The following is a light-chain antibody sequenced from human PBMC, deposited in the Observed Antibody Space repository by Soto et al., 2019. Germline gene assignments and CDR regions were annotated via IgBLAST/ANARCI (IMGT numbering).Light chain of an antibody. CDR1: QSVSSSY. Sequence: EIVVTQSPATLSLSPGERATLSCRASQSVSSSYLAWYQQKPGQAPRLLIYGASSRPTGIPNRFSGSGSGTDFTLTISRLQPEDFAVYYCQQYGSSPLTFGGGTKVEIK. CDR2: GAS. J-gene: IGKJ4*01. V-gene: IGKV3-20*01. CDR3: QQYGSSPLT.